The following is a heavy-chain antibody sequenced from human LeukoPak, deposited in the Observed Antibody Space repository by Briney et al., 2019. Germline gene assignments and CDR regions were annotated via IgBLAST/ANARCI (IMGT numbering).Heavy chain of an antibody. J-gene: IGHJ6*03. CDR1: GGSISSSSYY. D-gene: IGHD6-19*01. V-gene: IGHV4-39*01. CDR3: ARHPPDPGIAVAGNYYYYYYYMDV. CDR2: IYYSGST. Sequence: SETLSLTCTVSGGSISSSSYYWGWIRQPPGKGLEWIGSIYYSGSTYYNPSLKSRVTISVDTSKNQFSLKLSSVTAADTAVYYCARHPPDPGIAVAGNYYYYYYYMDVWGKGTTVTVSS.